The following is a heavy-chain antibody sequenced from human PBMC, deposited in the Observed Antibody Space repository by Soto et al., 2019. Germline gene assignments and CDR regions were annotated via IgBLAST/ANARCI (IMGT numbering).Heavy chain of an antibody. CDR3: ARSFGLLADYYYYMDV. CDR1: GGTFSSYT. D-gene: IGHD3-10*01. CDR2: IIPILGIA. J-gene: IGHJ6*03. V-gene: IGHV1-69*02. Sequence: QVQLVQSGAEVKKPGSSVKVSCKASGGTFSSYTISWVRQAPGQGLEWMGRIIPILGIANYAQKFQGRVTTTAKTSSSADKMQLSSLRADATVEYCGARSFGLLADYYYYMDVWGKGTTVTVSS.